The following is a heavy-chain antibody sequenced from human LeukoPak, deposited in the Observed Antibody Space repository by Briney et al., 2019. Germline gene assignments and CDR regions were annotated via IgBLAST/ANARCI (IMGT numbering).Heavy chain of an antibody. CDR3: AREGDGYNSPIDY. CDR1: GFNFGSYS. J-gene: IGHJ4*02. D-gene: IGHD5-24*01. V-gene: IGHV3-21*01. Sequence: GGSLRLSCAASGFNFGSYSMTWVRQAPGKGLEWVSSISSSSSYIYYADSVKGRFTISRDNAKNSLFLQMNSLRAEDTAVYYCAREGDGYNSPIDYWGQGTLVTVSS. CDR2: ISSSSSYI.